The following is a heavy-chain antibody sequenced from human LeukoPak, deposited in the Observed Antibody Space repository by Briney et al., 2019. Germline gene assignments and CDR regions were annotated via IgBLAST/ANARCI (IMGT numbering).Heavy chain of an antibody. D-gene: IGHD3-9*01. V-gene: IGHV1-46*01. CDR3: ARALGVLRYFDWLPDY. CDR2: INPSGGST. CDR1: GYTFTGYY. J-gene: IGHJ4*02. Sequence: ASVKVSCKASGYTFTGYYMHWVRQAPGQGLEWMGIINPSGGSTSYAQKFQGRVTMTRDTSTSTVYMELSSLRSEDTAVYYCARALGVLRYFDWLPDYWGQGTLVTVSS.